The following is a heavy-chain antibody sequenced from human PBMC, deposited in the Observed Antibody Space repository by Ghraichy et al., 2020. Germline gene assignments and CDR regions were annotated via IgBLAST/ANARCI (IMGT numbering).Heavy chain of an antibody. CDR2: IIPIFGTA. CDR1: GGTFSSYA. J-gene: IGHJ4*02. V-gene: IGHV1-69*13. D-gene: IGHD5-24*01. Sequence: SVKVSCKASGGTFSSYAISWVRQAPGQGLEWMGGIIPIFGTANYAQKFQGRVTITADESTSTAYMELSSLRSEDTAVYYCARERASRDGYNYDAFDYWGQGTLVTVSS. CDR3: ARERASRDGYNYDAFDY.